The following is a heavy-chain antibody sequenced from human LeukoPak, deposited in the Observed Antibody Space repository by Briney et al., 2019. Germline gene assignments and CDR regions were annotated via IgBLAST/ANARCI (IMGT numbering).Heavy chain of an antibody. V-gene: IGHV3-30*02. Sequence: GGSLRLSCAASGFTFSSYGMHWVRQVPGKGLEWVAFIRYDGSNKYYADSVKGRFTISRDNSKNTLYLQLNSLRAEDTAVYYCAKDGLIAVAGLLDYWGQGTLVTVSS. CDR1: GFTFSSYG. J-gene: IGHJ4*02. D-gene: IGHD6-19*01. CDR3: AKDGLIAVAGLLDY. CDR2: IRYDGSNK.